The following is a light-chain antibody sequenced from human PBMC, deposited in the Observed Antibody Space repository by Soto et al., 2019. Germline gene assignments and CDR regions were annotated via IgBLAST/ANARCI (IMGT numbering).Light chain of an antibody. J-gene: IGLJ1*01. Sequence: QSVLTQPPSVSGAPGQRVTISCTGSSSNIGAGYDVHWYQQLPGTAPKLLIYGNSNRPSGVPDRFSGSKSGTSASLAITGLQAEDEADYSCRSYDSSLSLYVVGTMT. CDR1: SSNIGAGYD. V-gene: IGLV1-40*01. CDR3: RSYDSSLSLYV. CDR2: GNS.